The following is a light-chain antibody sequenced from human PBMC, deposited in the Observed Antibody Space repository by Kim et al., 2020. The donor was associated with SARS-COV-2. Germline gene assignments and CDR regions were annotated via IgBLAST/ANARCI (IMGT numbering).Light chain of an antibody. Sequence: SSELTQDPAVSVALGQTVRITCQGDSLRSYYASWYQQKPGQAPVRVIYGKNNRPSGIPDRFSGSSSGNTASLTITGAQAEDEADYYCNSWDSSVNHRVFGGGTQLTVL. V-gene: IGLV3-19*02. CDR2: GKN. CDR1: SLRSYY. CDR3: NSWDSSVNHRV. J-gene: IGLJ3*02.